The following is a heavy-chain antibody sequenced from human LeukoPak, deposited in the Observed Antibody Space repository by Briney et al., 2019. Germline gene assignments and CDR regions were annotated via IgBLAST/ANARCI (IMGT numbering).Heavy chain of an antibody. CDR2: INHSGST. Sequence: PSETLSLTRTVSGGSISSYYWSWIRQPPGKGLEWIGEINHSGSTNYNPSLKSRVTISVDTSKNQFSLKLSSVTAADTAVYYCARGGRTYYDFWSGYYTDYYYGMDVWGQGTTVTVSS. V-gene: IGHV4-34*01. D-gene: IGHD3-3*01. CDR3: ARGGRTYYDFWSGYYTDYYYGMDV. CDR1: GGSISSYY. J-gene: IGHJ6*02.